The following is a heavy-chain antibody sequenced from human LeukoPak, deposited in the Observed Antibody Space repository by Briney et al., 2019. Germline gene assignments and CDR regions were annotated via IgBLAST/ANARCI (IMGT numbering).Heavy chain of an antibody. CDR3: ASGDRGYFDY. V-gene: IGHV4-59*12. CDR1: GGSISSYY. CDR2: TYYSGST. J-gene: IGHJ4*02. D-gene: IGHD7-27*01. Sequence: SETLSLTCTVSGGSISSYYWSWIRQPPGKGLEWIGYTYYSGSTNYNPSLKSRATISVDTSKNQFSLKLSSVTAADTAVYYCASGDRGYFDYWGQGTLVTVSS.